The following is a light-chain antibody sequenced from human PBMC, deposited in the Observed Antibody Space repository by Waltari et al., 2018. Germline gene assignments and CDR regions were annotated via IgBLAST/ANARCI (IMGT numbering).Light chain of an antibody. J-gene: IGKJ5*01. CDR1: QSILRTSNNNNY. CDR2: WAF. Sequence: DIVMTQSPDSLAVSLGERATIHCRSSQSILRTSNNNNYLAWYQQKPGQPPRLLIYWAFTRAFGVPDRFRGSASGTDFTLTISSLQSEDVAIYYCQQYHSAPITFGQGTRLEIK. CDR3: QQYHSAPIT. V-gene: IGKV4-1*01.